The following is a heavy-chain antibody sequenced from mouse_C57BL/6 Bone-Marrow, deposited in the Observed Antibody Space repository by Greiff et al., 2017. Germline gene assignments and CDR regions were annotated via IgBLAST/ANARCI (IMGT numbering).Heavy chain of an antibody. D-gene: IGHD1-1*01. CDR3: ARQRSITTVVATSYFDY. Sequence: QVQLQQPGAELVKPGASVKLSCKASGYTFTSYWMHWVKQRPGRGLEWIGRIDPNSGGTKYNEKFKSKATLTVDKPSSTAYMQLSSLTSEDSAVYYCARQRSITTVVATSYFDYWGQGTTLTVSS. CDR2: IDPNSGGT. CDR1: GYTFTSYW. J-gene: IGHJ2*01. V-gene: IGHV1-72*01.